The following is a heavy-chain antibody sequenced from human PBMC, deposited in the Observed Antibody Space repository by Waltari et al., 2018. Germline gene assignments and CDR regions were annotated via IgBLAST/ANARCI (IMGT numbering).Heavy chain of an antibody. J-gene: IGHJ4*02. CDR1: GFTFSSYA. CDR2: IIGSGGST. D-gene: IGHD3-22*01. CDR3: AKKRGGITMIASSVDY. Sequence: EVQLVESGGGLVQPGGSLRLSCAASGFTFSSYAMSWVRQAPGKGLEWVSAIIGSGGSTYYADSVKGRFTISRDNSKNTLYLQMNSLRAEDTAVYYCAKKRGGITMIASSVDYWGQGTLVTVSS. V-gene: IGHV3-23*04.